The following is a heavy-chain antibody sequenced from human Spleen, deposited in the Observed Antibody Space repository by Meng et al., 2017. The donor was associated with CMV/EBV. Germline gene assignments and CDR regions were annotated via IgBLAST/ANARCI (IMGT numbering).Heavy chain of an antibody. CDR3: TTADY. V-gene: IGHV3-15*01. CDR2: IKRKSDGGTI. J-gene: IGHJ4*02. CDR1: GFNFSTVW. Sequence: SLSLSCAASGFNFSTVWRSWVRQAPGKGLEWVGRIKRKSDGGTIDYAAPVKGRFTISRDDSKNTLYLQMNSLKIEDTAVYYCTTADYWGQGTLVTVSS.